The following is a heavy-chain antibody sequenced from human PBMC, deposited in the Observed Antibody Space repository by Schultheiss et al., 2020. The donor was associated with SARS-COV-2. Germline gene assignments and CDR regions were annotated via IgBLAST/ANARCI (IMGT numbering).Heavy chain of an antibody. V-gene: IGHV3-21*01. CDR1: GFTFSSYS. D-gene: IGHD2-2*01. Sequence: GVLKISCAASGFTFSSYSMNWVRQAPGKGLEWVSSISSSSSYIYYADSVKGRFTISRDNAKNSLYLQMNSLRAEDTAVYYCARAGAPRLGYCSSTSCPSVDYWGQGTLVTVSS. CDR3: ARAGAPRLGYCSSTSCPSVDY. CDR2: ISSSSSYI. J-gene: IGHJ4*02.